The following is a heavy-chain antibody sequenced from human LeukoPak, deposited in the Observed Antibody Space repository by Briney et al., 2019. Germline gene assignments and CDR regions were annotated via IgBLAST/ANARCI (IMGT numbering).Heavy chain of an antibody. Sequence: PGRSLRLSCAASGFTFSSYGMHWVRQAPGKGLEWVAFIRYDGSNKYYADSVKGRFTISRDDSKNTLYLQMNSLRAEDTAVYYCARDLSVVVITRAHNAFDIWGQGTMVTVSS. J-gene: IGHJ3*02. CDR1: GFTFSSYG. CDR3: ARDLSVVVITRAHNAFDI. CDR2: IRYDGSNK. V-gene: IGHV3-30*02. D-gene: IGHD3-22*01.